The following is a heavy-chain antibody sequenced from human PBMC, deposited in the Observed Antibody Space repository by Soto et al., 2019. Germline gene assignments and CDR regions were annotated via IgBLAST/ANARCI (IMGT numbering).Heavy chain of an antibody. CDR1: GGSFSSYA. CDR2: IIPIFGTA. V-gene: IGHV1-69*15. Sequence: QVQLVQSGAEVKKPGSSVKVSCKTSGGSFSSYAITWVRQAPGQGLEWLGRIIPIFGTADYAQKFQARVTITADESTTTAYMELSSLRSEDTAVYYCARGLVAVDGSSGYWGQGTLVTVSS. J-gene: IGHJ4*02. D-gene: IGHD6-19*01. CDR3: ARGLVAVDGSSGY.